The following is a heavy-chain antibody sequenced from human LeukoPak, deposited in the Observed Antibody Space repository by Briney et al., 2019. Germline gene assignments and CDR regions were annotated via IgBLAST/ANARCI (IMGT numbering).Heavy chain of an antibody. V-gene: IGHV5-51*01. D-gene: IGHD2-8*02. CDR3: ARHAGYCTGGKRYSFYYFDY. Sequence: GESLKISCKASGYTFTNYWIGWVRHTPGKGLEWMGTIHPGDSDTRYRTSFQGQVTMSVDESTSTAYLHWTSLKASDTAIYYCARHAGYCTGGKRYSFYYFDYWGQGTLVTVSS. CDR2: IHPGDSDT. CDR1: GYTFTNYW. J-gene: IGHJ4*02.